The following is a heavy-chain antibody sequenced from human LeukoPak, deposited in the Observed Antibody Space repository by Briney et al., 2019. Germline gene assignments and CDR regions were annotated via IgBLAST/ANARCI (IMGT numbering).Heavy chain of an antibody. Sequence: GRSLRLSCAASGFTFSSYGMHWVRQAPGKGLEWVAIIWYDGSNKYYADSVKGRFTISRDNSKNTLYLQMNSLRAEDTAVYYCATEANYYDSSGYLDHWGQGALVTASS. CDR1: GFTFSSYG. CDR2: IWYDGSNK. V-gene: IGHV3-33*01. CDR3: ATEANYYDSSGYLDH. J-gene: IGHJ4*02. D-gene: IGHD3-22*01.